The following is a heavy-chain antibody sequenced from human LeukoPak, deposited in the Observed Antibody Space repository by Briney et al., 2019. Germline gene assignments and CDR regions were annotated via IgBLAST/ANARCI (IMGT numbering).Heavy chain of an antibody. D-gene: IGHD3-22*01. J-gene: IGHJ5*02. Sequence: ASVKVSCKASGGTFSSYAISWVRQAPGQGLEWMGWISAYNGNTNYAQKLQGRVTMTTDTSTSTAYMELRSLRSDDTAVYYCARAMKTYYYDSSGPDDGFDPWGQGTLVTVSS. CDR1: GGTFSSYA. CDR2: ISAYNGNT. CDR3: ARAMKTYYYDSSGPDDGFDP. V-gene: IGHV1-18*01.